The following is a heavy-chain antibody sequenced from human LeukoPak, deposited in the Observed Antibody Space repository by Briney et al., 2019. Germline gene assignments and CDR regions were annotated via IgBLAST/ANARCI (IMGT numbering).Heavy chain of an antibody. D-gene: IGHD2-15*01. V-gene: IGHV4-59*08. CDR3: ARSVNIVVEYYFDY. CDR2: IYYSGST. J-gene: IGHJ4*02. CDR1: GGSISSYY. Sequence: PSETLSLTCTVSGGSISSYYWSWIRQPPGKGLEWIGYIYYSGSTYYNPPLKSRVTISVGTSKNQFSLKLNSVTAADTAVYYCARSVNIVVEYYFDYWGQGTLVTVSS.